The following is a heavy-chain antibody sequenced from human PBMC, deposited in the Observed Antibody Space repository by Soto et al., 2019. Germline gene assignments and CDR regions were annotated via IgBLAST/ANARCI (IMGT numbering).Heavy chain of an antibody. J-gene: IGHJ3*02. CDR1: GFTFSSYV. D-gene: IGHD6-19*01. V-gene: IGHV3-30-3*01. CDR3: ARKGYGSGAADAFDI. CDR2: ISHDGGHK. Sequence: QVQLVESGGGVVQPGRSLRLSCAASGFTFSSYVMHWVRQAPGKGLEWVAVISHDGGHKDYADSGKGRFTISRDNSKSTLYLQMNSIRVEDVAVYHCARKGYGSGAADAFDIWGQGTMVTVSS.